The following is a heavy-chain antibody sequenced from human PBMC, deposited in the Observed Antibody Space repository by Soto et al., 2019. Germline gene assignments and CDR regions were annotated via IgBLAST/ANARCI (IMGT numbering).Heavy chain of an antibody. CDR1: GFTFSSYA. J-gene: IGHJ4*02. V-gene: IGHV3-23*01. CDR2: ISGSVGTT. CDR3: AKDHLFSGWTSGGYFDY. Sequence: GESLKISCEASGFTFSSYAMSWVRQAPGKGLEWVSVISGSVGTTYYADSVKGRFTISRDNSKNTLYLQMNNLRAEDTAVYYCAKDHLFSGWTSGGYFDYWGQGALVTVSS. D-gene: IGHD6-19*01.